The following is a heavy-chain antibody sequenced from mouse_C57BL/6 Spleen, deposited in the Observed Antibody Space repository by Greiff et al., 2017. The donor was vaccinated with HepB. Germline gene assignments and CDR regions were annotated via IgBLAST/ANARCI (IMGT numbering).Heavy chain of an antibody. CDR1: GYAFSSSW. V-gene: IGHV1-82*01. D-gene: IGHD1-1*01. CDR3: ARSGYYGSRTLYNFDY. CDR2: IYPGDGDT. J-gene: IGHJ2*01. Sequence: VQLQQSGPELVKPGASVKISCKASGYAFSSSWMNWVKQRPGKGLEWIGRIYPGDGDTNYNGKFKGKATLTADKSSSTAYMQLSSLTSEDSAVYFCARSGYYGSRTLYNFDYWGQGTTLTVSS.